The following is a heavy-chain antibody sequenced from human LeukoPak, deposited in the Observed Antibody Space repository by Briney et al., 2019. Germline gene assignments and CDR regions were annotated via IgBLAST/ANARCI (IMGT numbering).Heavy chain of an antibody. V-gene: IGHV4-34*01. D-gene: IGHD5-18*01. Sequence: PSETLSLTCAVYGGSFSGYYWSWIRQPPGKGLEWIGEINHSGSTNYNPSLKSRVTISVDTSKNQFSLKLSSVTAADTAVYYCARLRRRVWIQPYFDYWGQGTLVTVSS. CDR2: INHSGST. CDR1: GGSFSGYY. J-gene: IGHJ4*02. CDR3: ARLRRRVWIQPYFDY.